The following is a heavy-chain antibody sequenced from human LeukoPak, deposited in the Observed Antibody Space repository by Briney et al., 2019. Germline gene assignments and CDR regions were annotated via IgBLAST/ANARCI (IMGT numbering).Heavy chain of an antibody. Sequence: GGSLRLSCAASGFTFTSYSMSWVRQAPGKGLEWVSGTSDRGDYTYYADSVRGRFTTFRDNSNNMVYLQMNSLRAEDTAVYYCATDFEQDSWSGHSDWGQGTLVTVSS. V-gene: IGHV3-23*01. CDR1: GFTFTSYS. J-gene: IGHJ4*02. D-gene: IGHD3-3*01. CDR3: ATDFEQDSWSGHSD. CDR2: TSDRGDYT.